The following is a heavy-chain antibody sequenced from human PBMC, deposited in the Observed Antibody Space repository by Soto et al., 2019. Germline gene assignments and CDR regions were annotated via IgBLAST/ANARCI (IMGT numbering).Heavy chain of an antibody. CDR2: ISGSGGST. Sequence: GGSLRLSCAASGFTFSSYAMSWVRQAPGKGLEWVSAISGSGGSTYYADSVKGRFTISRDNSKNTLYLQMNSLRAEDTAVYYCAKVFGHGDYGNGMGYFDYWGQGTLVTVSS. V-gene: IGHV3-23*01. CDR1: GFTFSSYA. D-gene: IGHD4-17*01. CDR3: AKVFGHGDYGNGMGYFDY. J-gene: IGHJ4*02.